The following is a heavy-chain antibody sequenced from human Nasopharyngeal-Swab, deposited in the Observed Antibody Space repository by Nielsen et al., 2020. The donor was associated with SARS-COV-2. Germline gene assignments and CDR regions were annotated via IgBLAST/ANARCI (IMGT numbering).Heavy chain of an antibody. D-gene: IGHD3-22*01. V-gene: IGHV4-4*07. Sequence: SETLSLTCTVSGGSISSYCWSWIRQPAGKGLEWIGRIYTSGSTNYNPSLKSRVTMSVDTSKNQFSLKLSSVTAADTAVYYCARDGLGWYDSSGYYFHYYGMDVWGQGTTVTVSS. J-gene: IGHJ6*02. CDR2: IYTSGST. CDR3: ARDGLGWYDSSGYYFHYYGMDV. CDR1: GGSISSYC.